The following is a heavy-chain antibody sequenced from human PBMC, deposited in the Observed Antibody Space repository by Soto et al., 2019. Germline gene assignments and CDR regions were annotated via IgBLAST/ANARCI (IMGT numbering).Heavy chain of an antibody. Sequence: ASVKVSCKAPGDTFTSYYMHWVRQAPGHGLEWMGVINPHGGSTKYAQKFQGRITMTRDTSRSTVYMELSSLRSDDTAIYYCARSSGGNFGIIIEGSNWFDPWGQGTLVTVSS. D-gene: IGHD3-3*01. CDR3: ARSSGGNFGIIIEGSNWFDP. CDR2: INPHGGST. J-gene: IGHJ5*02. CDR1: GDTFTSYY. V-gene: IGHV1-46*01.